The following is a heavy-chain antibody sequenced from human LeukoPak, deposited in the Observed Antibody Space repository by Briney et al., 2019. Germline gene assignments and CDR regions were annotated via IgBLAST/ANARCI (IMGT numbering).Heavy chain of an antibody. V-gene: IGHV3-7*01. D-gene: IGHD3-22*01. CDR3: ARDRDYYDSSGYYWDDAFDI. CDR1: GFTFSNYA. Sequence: GGSLRLSCAASGFTFSNYAMSWVRQAPGKGLEWVANIKQDGSEKYYVDSVKGRFTISRDNAKNSLYLQMNSLRAEDTAVYYCARDRDYYDSSGYYWDDAFDIWGQGTMVTVSS. CDR2: IKQDGSEK. J-gene: IGHJ3*02.